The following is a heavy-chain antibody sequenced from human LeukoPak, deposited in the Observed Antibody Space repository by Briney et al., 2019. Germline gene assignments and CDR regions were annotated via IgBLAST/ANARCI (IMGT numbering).Heavy chain of an antibody. Sequence: GGSLRLSCEASGFTFSSYWMNWVRQAPGKGLEWVAYIKQDGSEKYYVDSVKGRFTISRDNARNSLYLQMNSLRAEDTAVYYCAREGVRGGLYYFDYWGQGTLVTVSS. J-gene: IGHJ4*02. CDR2: IKQDGSEK. CDR1: GFTFSSYW. CDR3: AREGVRGGLYYFDY. V-gene: IGHV3-7*01. D-gene: IGHD3-10*01.